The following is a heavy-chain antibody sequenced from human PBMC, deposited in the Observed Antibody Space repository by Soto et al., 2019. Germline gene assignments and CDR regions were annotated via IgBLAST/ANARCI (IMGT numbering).Heavy chain of an antibody. V-gene: IGHV4-31*02. D-gene: IGHD1-1*01. CDR1: GGSITTGGRY. Sequence: QVRLQEWGPGLVKPSQTLSLKCSVSGGSITTGGRYWSWIRQLPGKGLEWIGDIYYSGNTYYNASLKSRVTISVEAAKNQFAMKLSSVTAAETAVYYCAQALVFTGGDGFDIWVQGRLVTVSS. J-gene: IGHJ3*02. CDR2: IYYSGNT. CDR3: AQALVFTGGDGFDI.